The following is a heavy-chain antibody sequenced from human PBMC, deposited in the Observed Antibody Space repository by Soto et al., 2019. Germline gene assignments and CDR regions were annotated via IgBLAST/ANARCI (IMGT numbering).Heavy chain of an antibody. CDR3: AIHDSSGYYAFDI. CDR2: IYPGDSDT. Sequence: GESLKISCKGSGYSFTSYWIGWVRQMPGKGLEWMGIIYPGDSDTRYSPSFQGQVTISADKSINTAYLQWSSLKASDTAMYYCAIHDSSGYYAFDIWGQGTMVTVSS. CDR1: GYSFTSYW. D-gene: IGHD3-22*01. V-gene: IGHV5-51*01. J-gene: IGHJ3*02.